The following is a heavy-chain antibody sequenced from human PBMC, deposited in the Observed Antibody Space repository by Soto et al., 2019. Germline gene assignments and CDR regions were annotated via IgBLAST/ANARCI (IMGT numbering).Heavy chain of an antibody. V-gene: IGHV3-66*01. J-gene: IGHJ4*02. CDR1: GFTVTSDY. CDR3: PRGVIGGTGDRFDY. CDR2: IYSGGRT. D-gene: IGHD2-21*02. Sequence: EVQLAESGGGLVQPGGALRLSCAVSGFTVTSDYMSWVRQAPGKGLEWVSVIYSGGRTYYADSVKGRFTIYRDHLKNNLYLQMNSVRAEDTAVYYCPRGVIGGTGDRFDYWGQGTLVTVSS.